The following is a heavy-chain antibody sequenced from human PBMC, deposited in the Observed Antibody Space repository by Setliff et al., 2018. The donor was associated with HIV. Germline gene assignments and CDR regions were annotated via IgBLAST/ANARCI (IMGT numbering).Heavy chain of an antibody. V-gene: IGHV4-61*05. CDR2: MYISGST. CDR3: ARGSRSHGGMFGY. Sequence: PSETLSLTCIVSGGSISSSTYYWGWIRQPPGKGLEWIGHMYISGSTNYNPSLKSRVTMSLDTSKNQFSLKLSSVTAADTAIYYCARGSRSHGGMFGYWGQGTLVTVSS. D-gene: IGHD6-13*01. CDR1: GGSISSSTYY. J-gene: IGHJ4*02.